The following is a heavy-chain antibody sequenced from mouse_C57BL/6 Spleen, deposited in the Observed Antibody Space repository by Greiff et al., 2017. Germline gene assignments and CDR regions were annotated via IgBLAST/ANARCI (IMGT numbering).Heavy chain of an antibody. Sequence: VQLQQSGAELARPGASVKLSCKASGYTFTSYGISWVKQRTGQGLEWIGEIYPRSGNTYYNEKVKGKATLTADKSSSTAYMELRSLTSEDSAVYFCARGTDYYGSSPYYAMDYWGQGTSVTVSS. V-gene: IGHV1-81*01. CDR1: GYTFTSYG. CDR2: IYPRSGNT. J-gene: IGHJ4*01. CDR3: ARGTDYYGSSPYYAMDY. D-gene: IGHD1-1*01.